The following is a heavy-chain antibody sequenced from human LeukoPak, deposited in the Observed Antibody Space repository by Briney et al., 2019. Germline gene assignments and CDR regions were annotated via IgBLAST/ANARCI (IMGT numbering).Heavy chain of an antibody. V-gene: IGHV4-59*01. CDR2: IYYSANT. J-gene: IGHJ6*03. CDR3: GRERRYDGSMDV. D-gene: IGHD3-22*01. Sequence: PSETLSLTCSVSGDSITGYYWGWIRQPPGKGLEWIGYIYYSANTNYNPSLKSRVTISLDTSKNQFSLKLSSVTAADTAVYYCGRERRYDGSMDVWGKGTTVTISS. CDR1: GDSITGYY.